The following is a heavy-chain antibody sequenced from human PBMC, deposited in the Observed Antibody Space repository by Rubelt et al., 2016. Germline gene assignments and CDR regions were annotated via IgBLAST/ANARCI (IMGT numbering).Heavy chain of an antibody. J-gene: IGHJ3*02. V-gene: IGHV1-24*01. CDR2: FDGEYGET. D-gene: IGHD3-10*01. CDR3: ATRTVGVIGPHAFDI. CDR1: GDTLSVFS. Sequence: QVQLVQSGAVLKKPGASVKVSCKVSGDTLSVFSIHWVRQAPGKGLEWMGGFDGEYGETVYATNFQGRLIMTEDTSTDTAYMELSRLTSADTAVYYCATRTVGVIGPHAFDIWGQGTMVTVSS.